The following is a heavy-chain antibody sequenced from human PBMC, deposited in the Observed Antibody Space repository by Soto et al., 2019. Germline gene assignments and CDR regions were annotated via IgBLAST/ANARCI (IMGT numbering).Heavy chain of an antibody. CDR1: GFTFSNYA. J-gene: IGHJ4*02. CDR2: ISGSGDST. CDR3: ARRSSSWYFDY. D-gene: IGHD6-13*01. Sequence: EVQLLESGGGLVQPGGSLRLSCAASGFTFSNYAMNWLRQAPGKGLEWVSAISGSGDSTYYADSVKGRFTISRDNSKYTLYLQMNSRRAEDTAVYYCARRSSSWYFDYWGQGALVTVSS. V-gene: IGHV3-23*01.